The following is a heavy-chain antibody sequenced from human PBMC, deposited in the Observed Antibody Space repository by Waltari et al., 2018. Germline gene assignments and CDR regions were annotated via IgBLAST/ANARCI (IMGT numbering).Heavy chain of an antibody. J-gene: IGHJ4*02. CDR2: IIPFFGSP. D-gene: IGHD3-22*01. V-gene: IGHV1-69*18. Sequence: QVQLVQSGAEVKKPGSSVKVSCKASGGPFSSYGISWVRQAPGQRLEWMGKIIPFFGSPDYAENFQGRVTITADESTTTTYLELSSLRSEDTAVYYCARIPYYYDKAPLDSWGQGTQVTVSP. CDR3: ARIPYYYDKAPLDS. CDR1: GGPFSSYG.